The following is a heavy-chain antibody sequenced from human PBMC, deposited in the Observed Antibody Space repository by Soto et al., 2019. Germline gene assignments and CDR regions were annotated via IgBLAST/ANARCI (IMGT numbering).Heavy chain of an antibody. CDR3: ARSPGGTVVVAATLFRCFDY. CDR1: GFTFSSYA. J-gene: IGHJ4*02. Sequence: GGSLRLSCAASGFTFSSYAMSWVRQAPGKGLEWVSAISGSGGSTYYADSVKGRFTISRDNSKNTLYLQMNSLRAEDTAVYYCARSPGGTVVVAATLFRCFDYWGQGTLVTVSS. D-gene: IGHD2-15*01. V-gene: IGHV3-23*01. CDR2: ISGSGGST.